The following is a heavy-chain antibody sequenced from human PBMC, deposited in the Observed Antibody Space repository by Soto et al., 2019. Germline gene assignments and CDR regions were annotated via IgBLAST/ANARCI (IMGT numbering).Heavy chain of an antibody. CDR1: GHSISSDYY. D-gene: IGHD6-19*01. J-gene: IGHJ4*02. Sequence: SETLSLTCAVSGHSISSDYYWGWIRQPPGKGLEWIGSIYHSGSTYYNPSLKSRVTISVDTSKNQFSLKLTSVTAADSAVYYCARDTYGSGWYSVDYWGQGTLVTVS. V-gene: IGHV4-38-2*02. CDR3: ARDTYGSGWYSVDY. CDR2: IYHSGST.